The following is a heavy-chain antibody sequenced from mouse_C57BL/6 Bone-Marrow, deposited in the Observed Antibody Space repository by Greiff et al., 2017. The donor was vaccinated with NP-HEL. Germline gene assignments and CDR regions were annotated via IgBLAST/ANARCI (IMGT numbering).Heavy chain of an antibody. V-gene: IGHV1-81*01. CDR1: GYTFTSYG. CDR2: IYPRSGNT. D-gene: IGHD2-5*01. CDR3: TTSYSKEMDY. J-gene: IGHJ4*01. Sequence: QVQLQQSGAELARPGASVKLSCKASGYTFTSYGISWVKQRTGQGLEWIGEIYPRSGNTYYNEKFKGKATITADTSSNTAYLQLSSLTSEDTAVYYCTTSYSKEMDYWGQGTSVTVSS.